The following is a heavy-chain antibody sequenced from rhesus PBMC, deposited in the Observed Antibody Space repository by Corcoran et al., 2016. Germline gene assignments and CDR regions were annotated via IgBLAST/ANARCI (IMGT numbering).Heavy chain of an antibody. CDR1: GGSISSGYYY. J-gene: IGHJ4*01. CDR3: ARGGGMNPFDY. CDR2: ITYSGST. D-gene: IGHD6-13*01. V-gene: IGHV4-122*02. Sequence: QVQLQESGPGLVKPSETLSLTCAVSGGSISSGYYYWSWIRQPPGKGLEWIGYITYSGSTSSNPSLKSRVTISRDTSKNQFSLKLSSVTAADTAVYYCARGGGMNPFDYWGQGVLVTVSS.